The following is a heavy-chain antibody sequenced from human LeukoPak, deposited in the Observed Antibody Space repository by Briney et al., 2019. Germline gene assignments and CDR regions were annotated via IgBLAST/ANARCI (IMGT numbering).Heavy chain of an antibody. J-gene: IGHJ5*02. CDR1: GYTFTGYY. V-gene: IGHV1-2*02. CDR2: INPNSGGT. CDR3: ARDGTRYCSGGSCYEGNWFDP. Sequence: ASVKVSCKASGYTFTGYYMHWVRQAPGQGLEWMGWINPNSGGTNYAQKFQGRVTMTRDTSISTAYMELSRLRSDDTAVYYCARDGTRYCSGGSCYEGNWFDPWGQGTLVTVSS. D-gene: IGHD2-15*01.